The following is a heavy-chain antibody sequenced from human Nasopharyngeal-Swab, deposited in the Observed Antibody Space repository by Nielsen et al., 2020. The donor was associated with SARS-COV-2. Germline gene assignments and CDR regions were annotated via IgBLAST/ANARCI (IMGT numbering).Heavy chain of an antibody. Sequence: ASVKVSCKASGYTFTSYAMNWVRQAPGQGLEWMGWINTNTGNPTYAQGFTGRFVFSLDTSVSTAYLQISSLKAEDTAVYYCAREGSSVAGTDYYYMDVWGKGTTVTVSS. CDR1: GYTFTSYA. D-gene: IGHD6-19*01. CDR2: INTNTGNP. J-gene: IGHJ6*03. V-gene: IGHV7-4-1*02. CDR3: AREGSSVAGTDYYYMDV.